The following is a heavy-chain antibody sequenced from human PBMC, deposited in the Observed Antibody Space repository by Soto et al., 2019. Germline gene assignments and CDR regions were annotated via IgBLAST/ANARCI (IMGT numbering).Heavy chain of an antibody. J-gene: IGHJ4*02. CDR2: ISYDGSIE. CDR3: AREWSTSGDLDY. D-gene: IGHD3-10*01. V-gene: IGHV3-30-3*01. CDR1: GFTFTSFS. Sequence: QVQLVESGGGVVQPGRSLKLSCAASGFTFTSFSMQWVRQAPGKGLEWVVVISYDGSIEYYADSVKGRFTISRDNSKNTLYLQMYSLRTEDTAVYFCAREWSTSGDLDYWGQGTLVTVSS.